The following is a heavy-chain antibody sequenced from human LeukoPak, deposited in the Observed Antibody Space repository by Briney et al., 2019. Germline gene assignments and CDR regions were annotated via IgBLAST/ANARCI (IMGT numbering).Heavy chain of an antibody. CDR1: GFTFSDSW. V-gene: IGHV3-7*01. J-gene: IGHJ4*02. Sequence: PGGSLRLSCGTSGFTFSDSWMSWFRQAPGQGLEWVASIKDDGSDKYYLDSVRGRFTISRDNAEDPLYLQLDDLRAEDTAVFYCARHLLRGQNFDYWGQGTLVTVS. CDR2: IKDDGSDK. CDR3: ARHLLRGQNFDY.